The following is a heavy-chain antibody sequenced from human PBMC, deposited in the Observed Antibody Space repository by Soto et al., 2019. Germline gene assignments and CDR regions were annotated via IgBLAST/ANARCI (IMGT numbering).Heavy chain of an antibody. CDR1: GFTFSSYS. CDR2: ISSSSSYI. V-gene: IGHV3-21*01. D-gene: IGHD5-18*01. CDR3: AREEGRYTAMDRDAFDI. J-gene: IGHJ3*02. Sequence: NPGGSLRLSCAASGFTFSSYSMNWVRQAPGKGLEWVSSISSSSSYIYYADSVKGRFTISRDNAKNSLYLQMNSLRAEDTAVYYCAREEGRYTAMDRDAFDIWGQGTMVTVSS.